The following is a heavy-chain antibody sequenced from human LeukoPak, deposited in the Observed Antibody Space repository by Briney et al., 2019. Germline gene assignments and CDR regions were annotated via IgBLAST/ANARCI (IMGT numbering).Heavy chain of an antibody. CDR1: GFTFEDYA. CDR3: ASLTVGATGHC. D-gene: IGHD1-26*01. V-gene: IGHV3-74*01. CDR2: INPDGSYT. Sequence: GGSLRLSCAASGFTFEDYAMHWVRQAPGKGLVWVSRINPDGSYTAYADSVKGRFTISRDNAKNALYLQMNTLGAEDTAVYYCASLTVGATGHCWGQGILVTVSS. J-gene: IGHJ4*02.